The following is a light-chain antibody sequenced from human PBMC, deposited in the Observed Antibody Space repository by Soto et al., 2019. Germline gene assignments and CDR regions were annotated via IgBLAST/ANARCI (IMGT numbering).Light chain of an antibody. Sequence: EIVMTQSPSTVSVSPGERASLSCRASQSVSSNLAWYQQKPGQAPRLLIYGASTRATGIPARFSGSGSGTEFTLTISSLQSEDFAVYYCQQYNNLPQTFGQGTKVDI. CDR3: QQYNNLPQT. J-gene: IGKJ1*01. CDR1: QSVSSN. V-gene: IGKV3-15*01. CDR2: GAS.